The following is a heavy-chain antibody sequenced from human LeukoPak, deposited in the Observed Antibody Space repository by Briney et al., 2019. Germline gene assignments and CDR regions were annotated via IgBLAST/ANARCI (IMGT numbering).Heavy chain of an antibody. Sequence: PGGSLRLSCAASGFIVSGNYMTWVRQAPGKGLEWVSVIYSGGSTYYADSVKGRFTISRDNSKNTLYLQMDSLRAEDTAVYYCASRAPSSSWYPYFDYWGQGTLVTVSS. CDR3: ASRAPSSSWYPYFDY. CDR2: IYSGGST. J-gene: IGHJ4*02. CDR1: GFIVSGNY. D-gene: IGHD6-13*01. V-gene: IGHV3-53*01.